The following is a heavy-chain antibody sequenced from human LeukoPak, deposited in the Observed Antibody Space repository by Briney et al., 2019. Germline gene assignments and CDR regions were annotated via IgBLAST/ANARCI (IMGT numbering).Heavy chain of an antibody. CDR1: GFTVSSNY. Sequence: GGSLRLSCAASGFTVSSNYMSWVRQAPGKGLEWVSVIYSGGSTYYADSVKGRFTISRDNSKNTLYLQMNSLRAEDTAVYYCARTNSSSWYGYYYGMDFWGLGTTVTVSS. J-gene: IGHJ6*02. D-gene: IGHD6-13*01. V-gene: IGHV3-53*01. CDR3: ARTNSSSWYGYYYGMDF. CDR2: IYSGGST.